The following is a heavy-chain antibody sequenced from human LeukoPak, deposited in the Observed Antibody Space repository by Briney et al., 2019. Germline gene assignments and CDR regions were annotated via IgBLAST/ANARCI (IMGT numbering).Heavy chain of an antibody. D-gene: IGHD6-13*01. CDR1: GGSFSGYY. V-gene: IGHV4-31*11. CDR2: IYYSGST. J-gene: IGHJ4*02. Sequence: PSETLSLTCAVYGGSFSGYYWSWIRQHPGKGLEWIGYIYYSGSTYYNPSLKSRVTISVDTSKNQFSLKLSSVTAADTAVYYCAASPLRIAAAGIDYWGQGTLVTVSS. CDR3: AASPLRIAAAGIDY.